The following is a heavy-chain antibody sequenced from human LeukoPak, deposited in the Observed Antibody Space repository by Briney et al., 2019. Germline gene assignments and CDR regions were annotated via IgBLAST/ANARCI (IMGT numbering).Heavy chain of an antibody. CDR3: ARAALLWFGEDY. J-gene: IGHJ4*02. CDR2: ISTSSSYI. CDR1: GFTFSSYS. D-gene: IGHD3-10*01. Sequence: GGSLRLSCTASGFTFSSYSMNWVRQAPGKGLEWVSSISTSSSYIYYADSVKGRFTISRDNARNSLYLQMNTLRAEDTAVYYCARAALLWFGEDYWGQGTLVTVSS. V-gene: IGHV3-21*01.